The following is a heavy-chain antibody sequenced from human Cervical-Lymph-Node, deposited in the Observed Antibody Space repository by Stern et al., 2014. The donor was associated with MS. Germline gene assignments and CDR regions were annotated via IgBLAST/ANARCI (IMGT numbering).Heavy chain of an antibody. CDR2: VYPGDSYT. V-gene: IGHV5-51*01. CDR1: GYSFTTHW. Sequence: EVQLEESGAEVKKSGESLKISCKGSGYSFTTHWIAWGRQTPGKGLEWMGIVYPGDSYTTYSPSFQGQVTISADKSINTAYLHWSSLKASDTAMYYCARHPYSGDFSYGGGFDYWGQGTLVTVSS. J-gene: IGHJ4*02. D-gene: IGHD1-26*01. CDR3: ARHPYSGDFSYGGGFDY.